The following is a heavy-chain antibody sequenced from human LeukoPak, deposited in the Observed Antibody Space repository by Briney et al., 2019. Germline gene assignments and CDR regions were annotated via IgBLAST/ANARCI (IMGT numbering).Heavy chain of an antibody. V-gene: IGHV3-21*01. D-gene: IGHD4-17*01. Sequence: PGGSLRLSCAASGFTFSSYSMNWVRQAPGKGLEWVSSISSSSSYIYYADSVKGRFTISRDNAKNSLYLQMNSLRAEDTAVYYCARLSDYGDYVIYYGMDVWGQGTTVTVSS. CDR1: GFTFSSYS. J-gene: IGHJ6*02. CDR2: ISSSSSYI. CDR3: ARLSDYGDYVIYYGMDV.